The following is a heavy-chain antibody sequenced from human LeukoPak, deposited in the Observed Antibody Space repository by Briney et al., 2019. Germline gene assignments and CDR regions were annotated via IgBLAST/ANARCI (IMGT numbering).Heavy chain of an antibody. CDR1: GGPISNYY. J-gene: IGHJ6*03. V-gene: IGHV4-59*01. CDR3: ARGQRSDAGWGLYYYYYYIDV. D-gene: IGHD3-10*01. CDR2: IYYTGST. Sequence: PSETLSLTCTVSGGPISNYYWNWIRQPPGKGLEWIGYIYYTGSTNYNPSLKSRVTISVDTSKNQFSLKLSSATAADTAVYYCARGQRSDAGWGLYYYYYYIDVWGKGTTVTVSS.